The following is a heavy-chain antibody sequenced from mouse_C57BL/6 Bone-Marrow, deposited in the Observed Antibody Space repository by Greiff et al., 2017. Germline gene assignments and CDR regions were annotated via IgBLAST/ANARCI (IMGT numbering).Heavy chain of an antibody. J-gene: IGHJ4*01. CDR3: AKRGIMLWDCCAMDY. CDR2: IYPRSGNT. V-gene: IGHV1-81*01. D-gene: IGHD1-1*02. CDR1: GYTFTSYG. Sequence: QVQLQQSGAELARPGASVKLSCKASGYTFTSYGISWVKQRTGQGLEWIGEIYPRSGNTSYNEKFKGKATLTADKSSSTAYMELRSLTSEDSAVYYCAKRGIMLWDCCAMDYWGQGTSVPVSS.